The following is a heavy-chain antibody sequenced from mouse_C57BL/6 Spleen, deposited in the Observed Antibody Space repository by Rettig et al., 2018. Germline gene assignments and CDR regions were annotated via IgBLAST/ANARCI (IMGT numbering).Heavy chain of an antibody. J-gene: IGHJ1*03. V-gene: IGHV1-55*01. Sequence: QVQLQQPGAELVKPGASVKMSCKASGYTFTSYWITWVKQRPGQGLEWIGDIYPGSGSTNYNEMFKSKATVTVETSSSTACRQRGSLTSEDSAVYYCARCGGNRYFDVWGTGTTVTVSS. CDR1: GYTFTSYW. CDR2: IYPGSGST. CDR3: ARCGGNRYFDV. D-gene: IGHD2-1*01.